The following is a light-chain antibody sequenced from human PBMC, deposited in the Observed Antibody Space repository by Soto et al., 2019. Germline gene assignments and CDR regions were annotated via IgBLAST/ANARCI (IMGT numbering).Light chain of an antibody. J-gene: IGKJ1*01. CDR2: AAS. CDR1: QGISSW. CDR3: QQDNSFPWT. Sequence: DIQMTQSPSSVPASVGDRVTITCRASQGISSWLAWYQQKPGKAPKLLIYAASSLQSGVPSRFSGSGSGENFTLTISSLQHGDFETYYCQQDNSFPWTLGQGTKVDIK. V-gene: IGKV1-12*01.